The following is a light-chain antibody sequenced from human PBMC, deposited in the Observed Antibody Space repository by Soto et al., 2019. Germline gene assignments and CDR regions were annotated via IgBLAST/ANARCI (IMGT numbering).Light chain of an antibody. Sequence: EIVLTQPAGTLSLSPGERATLSCRASQTVSNSIIAWYQQKNGQAPRLLIYGTSSRATGVPDRYSGSVYGTDFSLTISRLEPEDFTVYFCQQYGTSEIIFGQGTRLEIK. J-gene: IGKJ5*01. V-gene: IGKV3-20*01. CDR3: QQYGTSEII. CDR1: QTVSNSI. CDR2: GTS.